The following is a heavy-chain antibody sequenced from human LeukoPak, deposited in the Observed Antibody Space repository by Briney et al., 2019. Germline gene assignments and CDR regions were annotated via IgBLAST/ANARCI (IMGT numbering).Heavy chain of an antibody. D-gene: IGHD1-26*01. CDR3: ARVVVGATSGNPYYFDY. Sequence: PSETLSLTCTVSSGSISSYSWSWIRQPAGKGLEWIGRISTSGSTNYNPSLKSRVTMSLDTSKNQFPLKLNSVTAADTAVYYCARVVVGATSGNPYYFDYWGQGTLVTVSS. CDR2: ISTSGST. CDR1: SGSISSYS. V-gene: IGHV4-4*07. J-gene: IGHJ4*02.